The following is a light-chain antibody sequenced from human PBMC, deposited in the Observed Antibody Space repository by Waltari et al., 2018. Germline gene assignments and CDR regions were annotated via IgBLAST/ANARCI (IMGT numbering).Light chain of an antibody. J-gene: IGLJ2*01. CDR1: SSDVGSYSY. Sequence: HSALTQPASVSGSPGQSISISCTGTSSDVGSYSYVSWYQQQPGTAHKLMVYDVGFRPAGVSDRYSGSKSGNTASLTISGLQAEDEATYYCSSYTNTSPYVLFGGGTKLTVL. CDR3: SSYTNTSPYVL. V-gene: IGLV2-14*03. CDR2: DVG.